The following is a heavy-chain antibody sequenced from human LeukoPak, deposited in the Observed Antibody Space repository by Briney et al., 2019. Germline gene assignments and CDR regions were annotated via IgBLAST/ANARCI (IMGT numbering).Heavy chain of an antibody. CDR2: IYYSGMT. J-gene: IGHJ5*02. D-gene: IGHD3-10*01. CDR3: ARHKEVLLWFGELSGTWFDP. Sequence: SETLSLTCTVSGGSISSYYWSWIRQPPGKGLEWIGYIYYSGMTNYNPPLKSRVTISVDTSKNQFSLKLSSVTAADTAVYYCARHKEVLLWFGELSGTWFDPWGQGTLVTVSS. CDR1: GGSISSYY. V-gene: IGHV4-59*08.